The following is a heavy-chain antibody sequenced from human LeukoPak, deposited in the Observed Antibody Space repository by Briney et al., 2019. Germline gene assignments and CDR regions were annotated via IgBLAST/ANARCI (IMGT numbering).Heavy chain of an antibody. J-gene: IGHJ4*02. CDR1: GFTFDDYA. Sequence: GGSLRLSCAASGFTFDDYAMHWVRQAPGKGLEWVSGISWNSGSIGYADSVKGRFTISRDNAKNSLYLQMNSLRAEDTALYYCAKEVHGSLDYWDQGTLVTVSS. CDR2: ISWNSGSI. CDR3: AKEVHGSLDY. V-gene: IGHV3-9*01. D-gene: IGHD1-26*01.